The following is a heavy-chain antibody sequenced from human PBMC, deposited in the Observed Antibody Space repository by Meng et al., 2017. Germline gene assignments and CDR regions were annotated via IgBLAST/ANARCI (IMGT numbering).Heavy chain of an antibody. V-gene: IGHV4-61*01. CDR3: ARVGSFLRDY. CDR1: GGSVSSGSYH. CDR2: IYYSGST. Sequence: VHLPESGPAVAMPSAPLSLPCTVSGGSVSSGSYHWSWIRQPQGKGLEWIGYIYYSGSTNYNPSLKSRVTISVDTSKNQFSLKLSSVTAADTAVYYCARVGSFLRDYWGQGTLVTVSS. J-gene: IGHJ4*02. D-gene: IGHD2/OR15-2a*01.